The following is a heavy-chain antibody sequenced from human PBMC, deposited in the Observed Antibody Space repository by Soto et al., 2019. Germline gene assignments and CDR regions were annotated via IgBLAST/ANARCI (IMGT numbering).Heavy chain of an antibody. Sequence: QVQLQESGPGLVKPSQTLSLTCTVSGGSISSGGYYWSWIRQHPGKGLEWIGYTYYSGSTYYNPSLKSRVTISVDTSKNQFSLKLSSVTAADTAVYYCARRWGKGIAAAGRRVDYWGQGTLVTVSS. CDR1: GGSISSGGYY. D-gene: IGHD6-13*01. CDR3: ARRWGKGIAAAGRRVDY. CDR2: TYYSGST. V-gene: IGHV4-31*03. J-gene: IGHJ4*02.